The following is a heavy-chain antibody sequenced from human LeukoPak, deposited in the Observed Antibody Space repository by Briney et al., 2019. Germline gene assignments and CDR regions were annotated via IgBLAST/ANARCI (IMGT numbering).Heavy chain of an antibody. CDR3: ARFGGSSWYWDY. CDR2: INPNSGGT. CDR1: GYTFTGYY. J-gene: IGHJ4*02. D-gene: IGHD6-13*01. V-gene: IGHV1-2*02. Sequence: ASVKVSCKASGYTFTGYYMHWGRQAPGQGLEWMGWINPNSGGTNYAQKFQGRVTMTRDTSISTAYMELSRLRSDDTAVYYCARFGGSSWYWDYWGQGTLVTVSS.